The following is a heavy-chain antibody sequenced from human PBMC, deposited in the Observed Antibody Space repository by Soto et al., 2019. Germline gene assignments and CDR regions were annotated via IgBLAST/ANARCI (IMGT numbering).Heavy chain of an antibody. D-gene: IGHD6-6*01. V-gene: IGHV3-30*18. CDR1: GFTFISYG. CDR3: AKESYSSSSYYYGMDV. CDR2: ISYDGSNK. J-gene: IGHJ6*02. Sequence: LRLSFAASGFTFISYGIHWVRQAPGEGLEWVAVISYDGSNKYYADSVKGRFTVSRDNSKNTLFLQMNSLRGEDTAVYYCAKESYSSSSYYYGMDVWGQGTTVTVSS.